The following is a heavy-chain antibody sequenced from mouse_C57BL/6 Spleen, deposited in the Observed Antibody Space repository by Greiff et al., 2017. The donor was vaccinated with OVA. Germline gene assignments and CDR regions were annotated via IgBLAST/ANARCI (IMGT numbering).Heavy chain of an antibody. J-gene: IGHJ2*01. D-gene: IGHD4-1*01. V-gene: IGHV2-9-1*01. CDR3: ARNVPLTGTGYYFDY. CDR2: IWTGGGT. Sequence: VQGVESGPGLVAPSQSLSITCTVSGFSLTSYAISWVRQPPGKGLEWLGVIWTGGGTNYNSALKSRLSISKDNSKSQVFLKMNSLQTDDTARYYCARNVPLTGTGYYFDYWGQGTTLTVSS. CDR1: GFSLTSYA.